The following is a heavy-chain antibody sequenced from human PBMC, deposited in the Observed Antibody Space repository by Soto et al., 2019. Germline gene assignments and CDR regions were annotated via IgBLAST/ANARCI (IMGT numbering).Heavy chain of an antibody. CDR1: GFSFNSYW. D-gene: IGHD3-9*01. Sequence: EVQLVESGGGLVQPGGSVRLSCAASGFSFNSYWMHWVRQAPGSGLVWVSRLNSDGTDTDYADSVKGRFTISRDTAKDTLYLQMNSLRTEHTAVYYCARELTAFGMDVWGQGTTVTVSS. CDR3: ARELTAFGMDV. J-gene: IGHJ6*02. V-gene: IGHV3-74*01. CDR2: LNSDGTDT.